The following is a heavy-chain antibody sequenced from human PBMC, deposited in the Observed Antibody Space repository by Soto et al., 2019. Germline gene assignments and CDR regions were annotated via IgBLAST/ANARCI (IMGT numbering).Heavy chain of an antibody. V-gene: IGHV4-59*01. Sequence: SETLSLTCSVSGGSISSTYWSWIRQPPGKGLEFIGYIYYSGSTNYNPSLKSRVTISVDTSKNQFSLKLNSVTAADTAIYYCAREGEVGSNLHWFDSWGQGTLVTVS. D-gene: IGHD1-26*01. CDR3: AREGEVGSNLHWFDS. J-gene: IGHJ5*01. CDR1: GGSISSTY. CDR2: IYYSGST.